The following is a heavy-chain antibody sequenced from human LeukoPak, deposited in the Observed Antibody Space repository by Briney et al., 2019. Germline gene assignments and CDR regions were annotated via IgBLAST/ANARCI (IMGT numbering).Heavy chain of an antibody. Sequence: SVKVSCKASGGTFSSYAISWVRQAPGQGLEWMGRIIPILGIANYAQKFQGRVTITADKSTSTAYMELSSLRADDTAVYYCARDRPGGGELDFDYWGQGTLVTVSS. D-gene: IGHD3-10*01. V-gene: IGHV1-69*04. CDR1: GGTFSSYA. CDR3: ARDRPGGGELDFDY. J-gene: IGHJ4*02. CDR2: IIPILGIA.